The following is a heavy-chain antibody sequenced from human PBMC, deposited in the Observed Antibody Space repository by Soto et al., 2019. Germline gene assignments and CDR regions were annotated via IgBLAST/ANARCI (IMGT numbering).Heavy chain of an antibody. Sequence: GASVKVSCKASGYPFTNYGISWVRQAPAQGLEWMGWISVYNGNTKYAQKFQGRVTMTTDTSTSTAYMELRSLRSDDTAGYYCANDPGSSNSCYICDYSGMDVWGQGTTVTVSS. V-gene: IGHV1-18*04. CDR2: ISVYNGNT. J-gene: IGHJ6*02. CDR3: ANDPGSSNSCYICDYSGMDV. D-gene: IGHD2-2*02. CDR1: GYPFTNYG.